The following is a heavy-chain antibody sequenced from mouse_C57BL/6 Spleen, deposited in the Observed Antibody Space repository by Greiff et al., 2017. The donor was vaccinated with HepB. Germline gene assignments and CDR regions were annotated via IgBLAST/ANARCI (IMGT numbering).Heavy chain of an antibody. Sequence: QVQLQQSGAELVRPGASVTLSCKASGYTFTDYEMHWVKQTPVHGLEWIGAIDPETGGTAYKQKFKGKARLTADKSSSTAYMELRSLTSEDSAVYYCTRWLLAYWGQETLVTVSA. CDR2: IDPETGGT. D-gene: IGHD2-3*01. CDR1: GYTFTDYE. CDR3: TRWLLAY. V-gene: IGHV1-15*01. J-gene: IGHJ3*01.